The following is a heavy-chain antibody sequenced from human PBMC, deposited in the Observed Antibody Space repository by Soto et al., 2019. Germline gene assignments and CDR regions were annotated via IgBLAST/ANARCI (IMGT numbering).Heavy chain of an antibody. CDR2: INPSIGST. J-gene: IGHJ4*02. Sequence: QVQLVQSGAEVKKPGASVKVSCKASGYTFNTYNMYWVRQAPGQGLEWMGVINPSIGSTNYAQKFQGRVIMTRDTSTSTVYMELSALRSDDTAVYYCARLYGGSRLDSWGQGTLVTVSS. CDR1: GYTFNTYN. D-gene: IGHD1-26*01. V-gene: IGHV1-46*02. CDR3: ARLYGGSRLDS.